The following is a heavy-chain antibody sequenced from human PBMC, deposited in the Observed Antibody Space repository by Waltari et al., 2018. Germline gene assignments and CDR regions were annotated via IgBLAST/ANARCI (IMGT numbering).Heavy chain of an antibody. V-gene: IGHV3-30*04. J-gene: IGHJ4*02. CDR1: GFTFSCYV. CDR2: ISYDGSNK. D-gene: IGHD3-10*01. CDR3: ARDSVYYGSGSPTDY. Sequence: QVQLVESGGGVVQPGRSLRLSCAASGFTFSCYVMHWVRQAPGKGLEWVAVISYDGSNKYYVDSVKGRFTISRDNSKNTLYLQMNSLRAEDTAVYYCARDSVYYGSGSPTDYWGQGTLVTVSS.